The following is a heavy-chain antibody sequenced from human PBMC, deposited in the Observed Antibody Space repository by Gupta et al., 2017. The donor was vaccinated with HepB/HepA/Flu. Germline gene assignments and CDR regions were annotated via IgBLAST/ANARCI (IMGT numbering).Heavy chain of an antibody. CDR2: ISAYNGKT. J-gene: IGHJ4*02. V-gene: IGHV1-18*01. CDR1: GYTFTNYG. Sequence: QVQLVQSGPEVKKPGASVKVSCKASGYTFTNYGMNWVRQAPGQGLEWMGWISAYNGKTSYAQNLQGRVTMTTDTSTSTSYMELRSLKSDDTAVYYCAKPADEYSSLSNFDFWGQGTLVTVSS. D-gene: IGHD6-6*01. CDR3: AKPADEYSSLSNFDF.